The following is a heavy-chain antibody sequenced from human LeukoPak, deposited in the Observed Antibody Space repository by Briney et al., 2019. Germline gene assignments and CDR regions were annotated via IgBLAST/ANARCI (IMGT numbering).Heavy chain of an antibody. D-gene: IGHD3-10*02. CDR2: ISAYNGNT. J-gene: IGHJ4*02. CDR1: GYTFTSYG. V-gene: IGHV1-18*01. CDR3: ARAHIFGDRGDY. Sequence: GASVKVSCKASGYTFTSYGISWVRQAPGQGLEWMGWISAYNGNTNYAQKFQGRVTMTRDTSISTAYMELSRLRSDDTAVYYCARAHIFGDRGDYWGQGTLVTVSS.